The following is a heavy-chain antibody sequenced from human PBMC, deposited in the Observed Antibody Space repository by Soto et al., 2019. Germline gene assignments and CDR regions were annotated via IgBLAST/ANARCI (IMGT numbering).Heavy chain of an antibody. D-gene: IGHD1-20*01. Sequence: GGSLRLSCAASGFNVAGKYMSWVRQAPGKGLEWVSVFYSGGQIYYSDSVKGRFTISIDNSKNTVILDMNALRAEDTATYYCARINWSTRGSSSDTWGQGTLVTVSP. V-gene: IGHV3-53*01. J-gene: IGHJ5*02. CDR1: GFNVAGKY. CDR3: ARINWSTRGSSSDT. CDR2: FYSGGQI.